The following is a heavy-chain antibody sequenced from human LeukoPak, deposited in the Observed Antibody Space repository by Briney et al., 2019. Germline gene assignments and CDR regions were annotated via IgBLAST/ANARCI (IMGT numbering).Heavy chain of an antibody. Sequence: PGESLKISCKGSGYSFTSYWIGWVRQMPGKGLEWMGIIYPGDSDTRYSPSFQGQVTISADKSISTAYLQWSSLKASDTAMYYCASFYYDSSGEGYWDYWGQGTLVTVSS. CDR1: GYSFTSYW. CDR3: ASFYYDSSGEGYWDY. J-gene: IGHJ4*02. D-gene: IGHD3-22*01. CDR2: IYPGDSDT. V-gene: IGHV5-51*01.